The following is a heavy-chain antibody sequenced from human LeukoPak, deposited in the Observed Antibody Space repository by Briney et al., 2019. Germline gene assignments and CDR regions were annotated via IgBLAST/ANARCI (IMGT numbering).Heavy chain of an antibody. D-gene: IGHD2-2*01. CDR3: AREGCSSTSCNFNWFDP. Sequence: ASVKVSCKASRGTFSSYAISWVRQAPGQGLEWLGGIIPIFGTANYAQKFQGRVTITADESTSTAYMELSSLRSEDTAVYYCAREGCSSTSCNFNWFDPWGQGTLVTLSS. CDR1: RGTFSSYA. J-gene: IGHJ5*02. V-gene: IGHV1-69*13. CDR2: IIPIFGTA.